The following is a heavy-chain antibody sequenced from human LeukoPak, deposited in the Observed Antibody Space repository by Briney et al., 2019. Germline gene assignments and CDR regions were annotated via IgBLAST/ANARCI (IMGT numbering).Heavy chain of an antibody. Sequence: GGSLRLSCVASGFGFRGFGMHWVRQAPGRGLEWVAGVSYDGSDKYYGDSVKGRFTISRDNSKNMLYLQMNNLRVEDTALYYCAKASRGGQWFTYFAPWGKGTWVPV. CDR1: GFGFRGFG. V-gene: IGHV3-30*18. D-gene: IGHD3-10*01. CDR2: VSYDGSDK. J-gene: IGHJ4*02. CDR3: AKASRGGQWFTYFAP.